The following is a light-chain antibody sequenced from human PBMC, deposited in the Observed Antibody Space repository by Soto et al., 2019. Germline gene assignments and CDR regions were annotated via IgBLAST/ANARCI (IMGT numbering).Light chain of an antibody. J-gene: IGLJ2*01. V-gene: IGLV2-23*03. CDR2: EGS. CDR1: SSNVGTYNL. Sequence: QSALTQPASVSGSPGQSITISCTGTSSNVGTYNLVSWYQHHPGKAPNVIIYEGSKRPSGVSNRFSGSKSGNSASLTISGLQAEDEAHYYCCSYAGSRTFVFGGGTKLTVL. CDR3: CSYAGSRTFV.